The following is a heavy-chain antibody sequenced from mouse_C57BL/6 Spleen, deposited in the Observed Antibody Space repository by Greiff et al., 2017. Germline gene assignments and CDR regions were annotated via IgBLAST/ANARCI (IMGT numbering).Heavy chain of an antibody. CDR2: ISSGGSYT. CDR3: ARERGSSMDY. CDR1: GFTFSSYG. J-gene: IGHJ4*01. V-gene: IGHV5-6*01. Sequence: EVKLMESGGDLVKPGGSLKLSCAASGFTFSSYGMSWVRQTPDKRLEWVATISSGGSYTYYPDSVKGRFTISRDNAKNTLYLQMSSLKSEDTAMYYCARERGSSMDYWGQGTSVTVSS.